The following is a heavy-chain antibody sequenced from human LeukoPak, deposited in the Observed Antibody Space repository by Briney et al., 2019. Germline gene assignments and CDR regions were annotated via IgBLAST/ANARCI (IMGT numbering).Heavy chain of an antibody. CDR1: GFTFSSYS. Sequence: PGGSLRLSCAASGFTFSSYSMNWVRQAPGKGLEWVSSISSSSSYIYYADSVKGRFTISRDNAKNSLYLQMNSLRAEDTAVYYCARKGIAARPDYYYYYMDVWGKGTTVTVSS. CDR3: ARKGIAARPDYYYYYMDV. J-gene: IGHJ6*03. CDR2: ISSSSSYI. D-gene: IGHD6-6*01. V-gene: IGHV3-21*01.